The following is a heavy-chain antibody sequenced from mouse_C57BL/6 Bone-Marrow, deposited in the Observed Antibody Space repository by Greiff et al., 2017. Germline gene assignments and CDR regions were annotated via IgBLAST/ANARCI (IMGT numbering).Heavy chain of an antibody. J-gene: IGHJ1*03. CDR3: VRRCPERWYFDV. CDR2: IRSKSNNYAT. Sequence: GGGLVPPKGSLKLSCAASGFSFNTYAMNWVRQAPGKGMEWVARIRSKSNNYATYYADSVKDRFTISRDDSESMLYLQMNNLKTEDTAMYYCVRRCPERWYFDVWGTGTTVTVSS. CDR1: GFSFNTYA. V-gene: IGHV10-1*01.